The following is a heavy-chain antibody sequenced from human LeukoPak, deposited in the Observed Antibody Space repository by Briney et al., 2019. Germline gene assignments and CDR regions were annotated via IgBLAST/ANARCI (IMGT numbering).Heavy chain of an antibody. CDR1: GYIFTSYG. Sequence: SVNVSCKASGYIFTSYGIIWVRQAPGQGVQWMGWISAHNGNTNYAQKLQGRVTMTTDTSTSTVYMELRSLRSDDTAVYYCARAQTTRLLDYWGQGTLVTVSS. V-gene: IGHV1-18*01. D-gene: IGHD4-11*01. CDR2: ISAHNGNT. J-gene: IGHJ4*02. CDR3: ARAQTTRLLDY.